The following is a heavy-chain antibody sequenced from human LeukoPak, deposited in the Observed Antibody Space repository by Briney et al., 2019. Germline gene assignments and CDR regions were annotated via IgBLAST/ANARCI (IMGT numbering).Heavy chain of an antibody. CDR2: IFYTGNT. CDR1: DGSIPSFY. J-gene: IGHJ3*02. CDR3: ARVAIYCAGDCYSDALDI. D-gene: IGHD2-21*02. V-gene: IGHV4-59*01. Sequence: SETLSLTCSVSDGSIPSFYWTWIRQPPGKGLEWIGYIFYTGNTNFNPSLKSRVTISVDTSKNQLSLKLRSVTAADTAVYYCARVAIYCAGDCYSDALDIWGRGIMVTVSS.